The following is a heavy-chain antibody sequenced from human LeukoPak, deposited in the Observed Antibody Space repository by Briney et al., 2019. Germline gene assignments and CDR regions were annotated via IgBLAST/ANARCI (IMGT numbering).Heavy chain of an antibody. Sequence: SGTLSLTCAVSGGSISSSYWWSWVRQPPGKGLEWIGEIYHSGSTNYNPSLKSRVTISVDKSNNQFSLRLTSVTAADTAVYYCARVPRRLLAFHIWGQGTMVTVSS. CDR1: GGSISSSYW. D-gene: IGHD2-21*01. CDR2: IYHSGST. J-gene: IGHJ3*02. V-gene: IGHV4-4*02. CDR3: ARVPRRLLAFHI.